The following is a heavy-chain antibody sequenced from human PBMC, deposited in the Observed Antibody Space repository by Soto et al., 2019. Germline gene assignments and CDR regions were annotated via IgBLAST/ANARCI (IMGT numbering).Heavy chain of an antibody. D-gene: IGHD1-20*01. Sequence: GGSLRLSCAASGFTFSSYAMHWVRQAPGKGLEWVAVISYDGSNKYYADSVKGRFTISRDNSKNTLYLQMNSLRAEDTAVYYCAREEYITGTLNYWGQGTLVTVSS. CDR3: AREEYITGTLNY. J-gene: IGHJ4*02. V-gene: IGHV3-30-3*01. CDR2: ISYDGSNK. CDR1: GFTFSSYA.